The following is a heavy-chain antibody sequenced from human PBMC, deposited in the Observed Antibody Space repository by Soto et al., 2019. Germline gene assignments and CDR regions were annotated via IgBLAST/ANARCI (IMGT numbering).Heavy chain of an antibody. CDR2: VYYTGTT. Sequence: SETLSLTCTVSGGPIDSYYWTWIRQPPGKGLEWIGYVYYTGTTTYSPSLKSRVTISVDKSMNQFSLKLFSVTAADTAVYYCARDHAYSAYWAFDYWGQGALVTVSS. CDR3: ARDHAYSAYWAFDY. J-gene: IGHJ4*02. D-gene: IGHD3-16*01. CDR1: GGPIDSYY. V-gene: IGHV4-59*12.